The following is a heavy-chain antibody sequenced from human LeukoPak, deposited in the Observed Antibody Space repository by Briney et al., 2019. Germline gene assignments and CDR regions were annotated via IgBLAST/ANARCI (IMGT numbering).Heavy chain of an antibody. CDR2: ISGNSGYT. CDR3: CRQDWAY. J-gene: IGHJ4*02. V-gene: IGHV3-11*03. Sequence: GGSLRLSCAASGLSFSDNYMSGVRQAPGKGLEWISYISGNSGYTSFADSVKGRFTIYRDNARNSVYLEMNNLRVEDTAAFCCCRQDWAYWGQGTLVTVSS. CDR1: GLSFSDNY. D-gene: IGHD2-21*01.